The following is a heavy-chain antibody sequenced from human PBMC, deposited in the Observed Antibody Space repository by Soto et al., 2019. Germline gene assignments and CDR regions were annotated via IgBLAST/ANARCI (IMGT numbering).Heavy chain of an antibody. CDR2: ISTFNGDT. J-gene: IGHJ4*02. Sequence: ASLKVSCKPSGSTFTDYAISWVRQSPGQGLEWMGWISTFNGDTKYAEEVRGRATLTTDTSTSTAYMELRSLRYDDTAVYYCARLVYGIVFYFEHWGQGTPVTVSS. D-gene: IGHD3-10*01. CDR1: GSTFTDYA. V-gene: IGHV1-18*01. CDR3: ARLVYGIVFYFEH.